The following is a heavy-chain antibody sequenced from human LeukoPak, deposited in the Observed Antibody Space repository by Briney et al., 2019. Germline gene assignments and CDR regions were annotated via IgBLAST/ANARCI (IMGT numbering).Heavy chain of an antibody. Sequence: GGSLRLSCAASGFTFSSYAMRWVRQAPGKGLEWVSSVSGSGGSTYHAHSVKGRFTISRDNSKNTLYLQMNSLRAEDTAIYYCAKPRAVGVNAFFDYWGQGTLVTVSS. V-gene: IGHV3-23*01. CDR2: VSGSGGST. J-gene: IGHJ4*02. CDR1: GFTFSSYA. CDR3: AKPRAVGVNAFFDY.